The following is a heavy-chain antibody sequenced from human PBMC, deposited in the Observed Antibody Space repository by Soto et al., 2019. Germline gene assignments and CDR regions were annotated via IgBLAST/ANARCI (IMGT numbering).Heavy chain of an antibody. CDR2: ISSNGGST. Sequence: GSLRLSCSASGFTFSSYAMHWVRQAPGKGLEYVSAISSNGGSTYYADSVKGRFTISRDNSKNTLYLQMSSLRAEDTAVYYCVKDPLFDSSGRYGYFDYWGQGTLVTVSS. J-gene: IGHJ4*02. V-gene: IGHV3-64D*06. CDR1: GFTFSSYA. D-gene: IGHD6-19*01. CDR3: VKDPLFDSSGRYGYFDY.